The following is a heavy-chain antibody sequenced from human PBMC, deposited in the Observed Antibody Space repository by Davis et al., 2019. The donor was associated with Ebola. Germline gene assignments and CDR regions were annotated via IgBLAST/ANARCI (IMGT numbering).Heavy chain of an antibody. J-gene: IGHJ4*02. CDR3: ARFSRGSIESY. D-gene: IGHD6-6*01. CDR2: INNDGTST. Sequence: PGGSLRLSCKGSGYTFSSFWMNWVRQAPGKGLEWVSRINNDGTSTNYTDVVRGRFTVSRDNAKNTLYLQMNSLRVEDTAVYYCARFSRGSIESYWGQGTLVTVSS. V-gene: IGHV3-74*01. CDR1: GYTFSSFW.